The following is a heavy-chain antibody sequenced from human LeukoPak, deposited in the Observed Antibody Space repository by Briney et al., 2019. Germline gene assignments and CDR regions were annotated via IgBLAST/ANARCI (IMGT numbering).Heavy chain of an antibody. CDR2: LSGSGSSR. Sequence: GGSLRLSCTASGFTFGNYAMSWVRQAPGMGLEWVSALSGSGSSRFYADSVKGRFTISRDNSKNTLYLQMNSLRAEDTAVYYCAKDEGGSYSNYYYYYGMDVWGQGTTVTVSS. J-gene: IGHJ6*02. V-gene: IGHV3-23*01. CDR3: AKDEGGSYSNYYYYYGMDV. CDR1: GFTFGNYA. D-gene: IGHD2-15*01.